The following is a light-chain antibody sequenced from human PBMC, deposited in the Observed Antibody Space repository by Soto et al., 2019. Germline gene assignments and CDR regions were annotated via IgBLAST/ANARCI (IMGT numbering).Light chain of an antibody. CDR2: GAS. CDR3: QQYGSSIA. V-gene: IGKV3-20*01. Sequence: EIVLTQSPATLSVTPGERATLSCRASQSASVNLAWYQQKPGQPPRLLIYGASTRATGIPARFSGSGSGTDFTLTISRLEPEDFAVYYCQQYGSSIAFGQGTRLEIK. J-gene: IGKJ5*01. CDR1: QSASVN.